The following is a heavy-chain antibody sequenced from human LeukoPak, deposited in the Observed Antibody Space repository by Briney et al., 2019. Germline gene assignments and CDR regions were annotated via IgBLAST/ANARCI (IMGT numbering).Heavy chain of an antibody. CDR1: GGSISSYY. J-gene: IGHJ5*02. V-gene: IGHV4-59*08. D-gene: IGHD3-10*01. CDR2: IYYSGST. CDR3: ARTNLVTGIDP. Sequence: PSETLSLTCTVSGGSISSYYWSWIRQPPGKGLEWIGYIYYSGSTYYNPSLKSRVTISVDTSKNQFSLKLSSVTAADTAVYYCARTNLVTGIDPWGQGTLVTVSS.